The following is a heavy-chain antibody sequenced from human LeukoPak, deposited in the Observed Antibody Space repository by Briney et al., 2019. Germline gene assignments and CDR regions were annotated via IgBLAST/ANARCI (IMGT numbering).Heavy chain of an antibody. D-gene: IGHD3-9*01. V-gene: IGHV3-23*01. J-gene: IGHJ4*02. CDR2: VTGSGGSS. CDR1: GFTFRRYA. CDR3: AKAASLTGYYFDN. Sequence: GGSLRLSCSASGFTFRRYAMSWVRQAPGKGLEWDSAVTGSGGSSYYADSVNGRFTMSRDNSKNTVDLQMNSLRVEDTAVYYCAKAASLTGYYFDNWGQGTLVIVSS.